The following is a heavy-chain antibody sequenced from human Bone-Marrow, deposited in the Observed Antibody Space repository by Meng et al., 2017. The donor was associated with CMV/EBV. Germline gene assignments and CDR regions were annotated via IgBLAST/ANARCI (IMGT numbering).Heavy chain of an antibody. CDR2: INPNSGGT. V-gene: IGHV1-2*02. J-gene: IGHJ5*02. D-gene: IGHD2-2*02. CDR3: ARDWVPTCITPNCHTGMGS. CDR1: GYTFTGYY. Sequence: ASVKVSCKASGYTFTGYYMHWVRQAPGQGLEWMGWINPNSGGTNYAQKFQGRVTMTRDTSISTAYMELDNLRSDDTAVYYCARDWVPTCITPNCHTGMGSWGQGTLVTVSS.